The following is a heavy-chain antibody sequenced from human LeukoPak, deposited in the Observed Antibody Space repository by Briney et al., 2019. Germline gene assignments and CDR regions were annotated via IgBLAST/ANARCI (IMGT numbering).Heavy chain of an antibody. Sequence: GGSLRPSCAASGFTFSSYEMNWVRQAPGKGLEWVSYISSSGSTIYYADSVKGRFTISRDNAKNSLYLQMNSLRAEDTAVYYCARGALNYCSSTGCYTYYYGMDVWGQGTTVTVSS. CDR1: GFTFSSYE. CDR3: ARGALNYCSSTGCYTYYYGMDV. D-gene: IGHD2-2*01. CDR2: ISSSGSTI. V-gene: IGHV3-48*03. J-gene: IGHJ6*02.